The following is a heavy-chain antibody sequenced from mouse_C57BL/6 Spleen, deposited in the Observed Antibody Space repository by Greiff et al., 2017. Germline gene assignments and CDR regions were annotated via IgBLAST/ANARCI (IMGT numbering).Heavy chain of an antibody. V-gene: IGHV1-54*01. CDR1: GYAFTNSL. J-gene: IGHJ4*01. CDR2: INPGSGGT. Sequence: QVQLQQSGAELVRPGTSVKVSCKASGYAFTNSLIEWVKQRPGQGLEWIGVINPGSGGTNYNEKFKGKATLTADKSSSTAYMQLSSLTSEDSAVYFCARGDGYYDAMDYWGQGTSVTVSS. D-gene: IGHD2-3*01. CDR3: ARGDGYYDAMDY.